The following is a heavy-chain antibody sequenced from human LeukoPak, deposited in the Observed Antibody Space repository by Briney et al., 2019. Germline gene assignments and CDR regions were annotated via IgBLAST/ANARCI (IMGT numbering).Heavy chain of an antibody. CDR2: IIPIFGTA. CDR1: GGTFISYA. J-gene: IGHJ4*02. CDR3: ARGRMTYSSGVFDY. D-gene: IGHD2-21*01. V-gene: IGHV1-69*13. Sequence: SVKVSCKASGGTFISYAISWVRQAPGQGLEWMGGIIPIFGTANYAQKFQGRVTITADESTSTTYMELSSLRSEDTAVYYCARGRMTYSSGVFDYWGQGTLVTVSS.